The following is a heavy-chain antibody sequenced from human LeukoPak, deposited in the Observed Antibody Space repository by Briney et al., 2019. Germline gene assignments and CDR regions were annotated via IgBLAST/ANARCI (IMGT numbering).Heavy chain of an antibody. Sequence: GGSLRLSCAASGFTFSSYEMNWVRQAPGKGLEWVSYISSSGSTIYCADSVKGRFTISRDNAKNSLYLQMNSLRAEDTAVYYCARGSRLDTPAVDYWGQGTLVTVSS. CDR2: ISSSGSTI. CDR3: ARGSRLDTPAVDY. CDR1: GFTFSSYE. J-gene: IGHJ4*02. D-gene: IGHD6-19*01. V-gene: IGHV3-48*03.